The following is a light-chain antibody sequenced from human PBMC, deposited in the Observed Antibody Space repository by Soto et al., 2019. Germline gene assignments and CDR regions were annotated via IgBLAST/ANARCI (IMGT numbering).Light chain of an antibody. CDR3: LHALQPPPA. Sequence: EIVLTQSPLSLPVTLGEPASISCRSSQSLLHRSGDHYLDWYLQKPGQSPQLLIYLGSNRATGVPDRFSGSGSGTDFTLKISSVEAEDAGVYYCLHALQPPPAFGQGTKVEIK. V-gene: IGKV2-28*01. CDR2: LGS. J-gene: IGKJ1*01. CDR1: QSLLHRSGDHY.